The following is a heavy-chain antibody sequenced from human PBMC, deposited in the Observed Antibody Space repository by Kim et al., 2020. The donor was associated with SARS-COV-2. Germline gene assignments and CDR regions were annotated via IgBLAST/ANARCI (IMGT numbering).Heavy chain of an antibody. V-gene: IGHV4-34*01. CDR1: GGSFSGYY. J-gene: IGHJ4*02. CDR3: ARGLRWNYNPFDY. CDR2: INHSGST. Sequence: SETLSLTCAVYGGSFSGYYWSWIRQPPGKGLEWIGEINHSGSTNYNPSLKSRVTISVDTSKNQFSLKLSSVTAADTAVYYCARGLRWNYNPFDYWGQGTLVTVSS. D-gene: IGHD1-7*01.